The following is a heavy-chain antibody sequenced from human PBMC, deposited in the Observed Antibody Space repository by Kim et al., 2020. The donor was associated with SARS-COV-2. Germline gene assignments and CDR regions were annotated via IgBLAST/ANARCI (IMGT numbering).Heavy chain of an antibody. CDR3: ARQGIAAARRLDV. CDR1: GGSITSYY. CDR2: IYYSGST. Sequence: SETLSLTCTVSGGSITSYYWSWIRQPPGKGLEWIGYIYYSGSTNYNPSLKSRVTISVDTSKNQFSLKLSSVTAADTAVYYCARQGIAAARRLDVWGQGTTVTVSS. D-gene: IGHD6-13*01. V-gene: IGHV4-59*08. J-gene: IGHJ6*02.